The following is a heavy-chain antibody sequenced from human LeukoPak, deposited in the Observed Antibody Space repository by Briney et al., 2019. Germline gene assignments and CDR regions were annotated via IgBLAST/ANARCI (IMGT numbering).Heavy chain of an antibody. V-gene: IGHV3-33*01. CDR2: IWHDGSNK. J-gene: IGHJ4*02. Sequence: GRSLRLSCVASGFTFSTNVMHWVRQAPGKGLEWVALIWHDGSNKYYADSVKDRFTISRDNSKNTLYPQMNSLRAEDTAVYYCARDRGYTYGHPFDYWGQGTLVTVSS. D-gene: IGHD5-18*01. CDR3: ARDRGYTYGHPFDY. CDR1: GFTFSTNV.